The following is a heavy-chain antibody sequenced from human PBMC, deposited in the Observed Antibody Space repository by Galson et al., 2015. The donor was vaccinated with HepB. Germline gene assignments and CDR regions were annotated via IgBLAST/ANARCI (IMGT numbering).Heavy chain of an antibody. CDR3: ALSYCGGDCFSRPSDAFDI. V-gene: IGHV5-51*03. J-gene: IGHJ3*02. D-gene: IGHD2-21*01. CDR1: GYSFTRYW. CDR2: IYPGDSDT. Sequence: QSGAEVKKPGESLKISCTGVGYSFTRYWIGWVRQMPGKGLEWMGIIYPGDSDTRYSPSFPGQVTISADKSISTAYLQWSSLQASDTAMYYCALSYCGGDCFSRPSDAFDIWGQGTMIIVS.